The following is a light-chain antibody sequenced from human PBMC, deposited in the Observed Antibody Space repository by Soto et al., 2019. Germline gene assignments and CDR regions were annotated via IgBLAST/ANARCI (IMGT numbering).Light chain of an antibody. CDR2: DAC. CDR1: QGISSC. CDR3: QQADTFPLT. J-gene: IGKJ4*01. Sequence: DIQMTQSPSSVSASVGDRVTITCRASQGISSCLAWYQQKTGKAPNLLIYDACSLQSGVPSRFSGSESRTDFTLTISSLQPEDFATYDCQQADTFPLTFGGGTKVEIK. V-gene: IGKV1-12*01.